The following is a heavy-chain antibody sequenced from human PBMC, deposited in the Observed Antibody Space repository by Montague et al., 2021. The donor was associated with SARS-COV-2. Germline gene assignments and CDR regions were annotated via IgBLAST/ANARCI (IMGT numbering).Heavy chain of an antibody. CDR2: IYYSGSA. CDR3: ARLASGWWELTPDH. J-gene: IGHJ4*02. Sequence: SETLSLTCTVSGGSISSSSYYWGWIRQPPGKGLEWIGSIYYSGSAYYNPSLQSRVTISVDTSKNQFSLTLSSVTAAATAVYYCARLASGWWELTPDHWGQGTLVTVSS. D-gene: IGHD2-15*01. CDR1: GGSISSSSYY. V-gene: IGHV4-39*01.